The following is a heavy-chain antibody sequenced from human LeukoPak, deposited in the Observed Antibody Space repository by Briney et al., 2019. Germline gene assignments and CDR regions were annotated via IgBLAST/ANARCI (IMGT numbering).Heavy chain of an antibody. J-gene: IGHJ4*02. V-gene: IGHV3-43*01. CDR3: ACTMTPDANY. Sequence: PGGSLRLSCAASGLTFDDYTMHWVRQAPGKGLEWVSLISWDGGSTYYADSVKGRFTISRDNSKNSLYLQMNSLRTEDTTLYYCACTMTPDANYWGQGTLVTVSS. CDR2: ISWDGGST. CDR1: GLTFDDYT. D-gene: IGHD2-8*01.